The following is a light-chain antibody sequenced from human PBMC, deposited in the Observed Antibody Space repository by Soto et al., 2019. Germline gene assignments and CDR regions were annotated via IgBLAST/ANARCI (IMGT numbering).Light chain of an antibody. CDR2: GVS. CDR3: QQYGSSPIT. V-gene: IGKV3-20*01. CDR1: QSVSRSY. J-gene: IGKJ5*01. Sequence: EIVLTQSPGTLSLSPGERATLSCRASQSVSRSYLAWYQQRPGQAPRLLIYGVSSRATGIPDRFSGSGSGTDFTLTISRLEPEDFAVYYCQQYGSSPITFGQGTRLEIK.